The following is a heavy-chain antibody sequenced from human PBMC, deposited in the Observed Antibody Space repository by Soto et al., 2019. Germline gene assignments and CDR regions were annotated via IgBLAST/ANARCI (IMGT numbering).Heavy chain of an antibody. CDR1: GYTFTTYG. Sequence: QVQLVQSGAVVKKPGASVKVSCKASGYTFTTYGISWVRQAPGQGLEWMGWISAYNGNTNYAQKIQGRVTMTTDTSTSTAYMELRSLRSDDTAVYYCARQQWLYYYYGMDVWGQGTTVTVSS. J-gene: IGHJ6*02. V-gene: IGHV1-18*01. CDR2: ISAYNGNT. D-gene: IGHD6-19*01. CDR3: ARQQWLYYYYGMDV.